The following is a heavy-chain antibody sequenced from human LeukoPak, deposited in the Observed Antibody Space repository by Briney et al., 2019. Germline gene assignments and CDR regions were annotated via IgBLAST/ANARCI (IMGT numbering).Heavy chain of an antibody. CDR3: ARDSGYDSPYYFDY. D-gene: IGHD5-12*01. J-gene: IGHJ4*02. CDR2: IYSGGST. V-gene: IGHV3-53*01. CDR1: GFTVSSNY. Sequence: PGGSLRLSCAASGFTVSSNYMSWVRQAPGEGLEWVSVIYSGGSTYYADSVKGRFTISRDNSKNTLYLQMNSLRAEDTAVYYCARDSGYDSPYYFDYWGQGTLVTVPS.